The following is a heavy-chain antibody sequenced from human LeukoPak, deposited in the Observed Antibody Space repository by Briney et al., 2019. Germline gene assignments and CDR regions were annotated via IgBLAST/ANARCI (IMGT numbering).Heavy chain of an antibody. CDR2: IYHSGST. D-gene: IGHD6-19*01. CDR1: GGSISSGGYS. Sequence: SETLSLTCAVSGGSISSGGYSWSWIRQPPGKGLEWIGYIYHSGSTYYNPSLKSRVTISVDRSKNQFSLKLSSVTAADTAVYYCASLSSSGWYDGDYWGQGTLVTVSS. V-gene: IGHV4-30-2*01. J-gene: IGHJ4*02. CDR3: ASLSSSGWYDGDY.